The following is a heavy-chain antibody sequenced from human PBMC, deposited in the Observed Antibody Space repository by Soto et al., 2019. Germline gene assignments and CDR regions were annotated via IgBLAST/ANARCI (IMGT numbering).Heavy chain of an antibody. CDR2: ISYDGSNK. CDR3: ARSRGALKAHDASDI. V-gene: IGHV3-30-3*01. D-gene: IGHD3-10*01. CDR1: GFTFSSYA. J-gene: IGHJ3*02. Sequence: PGGSLRLSCAASGFTFSSYAMHWVRQAPGKGLEWVAVISYDGSNKYYADSMKGRFTISRDNSKNTLYLQMNSLRAEDTAVYYCARSRGALKAHDASDIWGQGTMVTVSS.